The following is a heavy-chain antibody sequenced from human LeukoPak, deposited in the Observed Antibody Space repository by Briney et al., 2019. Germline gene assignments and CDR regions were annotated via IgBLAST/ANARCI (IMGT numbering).Heavy chain of an antibody. CDR2: INSGSSYR. Sequence: GGSLRLSCAASGLTFSNYAMSWVRQAPGKGLEWVSSINSGSSYRYYADSVKGRFTISRDNAMNSLYLQMNSLRAEDTAVYYCATLTTTYFDYWGQGTLVTVSS. V-gene: IGHV3-21*01. CDR1: GLTFSNYA. D-gene: IGHD3-22*01. J-gene: IGHJ4*02. CDR3: ATLTTTYFDY.